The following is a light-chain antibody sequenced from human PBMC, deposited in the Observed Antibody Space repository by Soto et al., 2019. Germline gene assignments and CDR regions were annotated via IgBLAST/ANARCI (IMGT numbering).Light chain of an antibody. CDR3: QQYGSSPWAT. CDR2: GAS. V-gene: IGKV3-20*01. CDR1: QSVSSSY. Sequence: EIVLTQSPGTLSLSPGERATLSCRASQSVSSSYLAWYQQKPGQAPRLLIYGASSRATGIPERFSGSGSGTDFTLTISRLEPEDFAVYYCQQYGSSPWATFGQGTKVEIK. J-gene: IGKJ1*01.